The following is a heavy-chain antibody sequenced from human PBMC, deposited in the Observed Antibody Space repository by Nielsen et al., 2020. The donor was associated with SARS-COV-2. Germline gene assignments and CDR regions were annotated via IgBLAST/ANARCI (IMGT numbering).Heavy chain of an antibody. CDR1: GFAFSRYV. V-gene: IGHV3-30-3*01. Sequence: GESLKISCAASGFAFSRYVMHWVRQAPGKGLEWVALISYDGSHDYYTDSVKGRFTISRDNSKNTLYLQMKSLKTEDTAAYYCARDIWGSYRYPDYWGQGTLVTVSS. D-gene: IGHD3-16*02. CDR2: ISYDGSHD. CDR3: ARDIWGSYRYPDY. J-gene: IGHJ4*02.